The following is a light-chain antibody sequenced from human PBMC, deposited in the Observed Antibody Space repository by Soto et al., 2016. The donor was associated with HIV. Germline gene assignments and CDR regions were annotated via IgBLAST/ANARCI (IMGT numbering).Light chain of an antibody. CDR2: KAS. CDR1: QSISNW. CDR3: QQYNSYWT. J-gene: IGKJ1*01. Sequence: DVQMTQSPSTLPASVGDRVTITCRASQSISNWLAWYQQKPGKAPRLLIYKASSLESGVPSRFSGSGSGTEFTLTISSLQPDDFATYYCQQYNSYWTFGQGTKVEIK. V-gene: IGKV1-5*03.